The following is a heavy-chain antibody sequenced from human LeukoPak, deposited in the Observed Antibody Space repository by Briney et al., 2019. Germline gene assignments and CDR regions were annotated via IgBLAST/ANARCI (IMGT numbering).Heavy chain of an antibody. D-gene: IGHD3-3*01. CDR3: ARDRFDFWSGYYDY. CDR1: GFTFSSYA. V-gene: IGHV3-23*01. Sequence: GGSLRLSCAASGFTFSSYAMSWVRQAPGKGLEWVSAISGSGGSTYYADSVKGRFTISRDNSKNTLYLQMNSLRAEDTAVYYCARDRFDFWSGYYDYWGQGTLVTVSS. CDR2: ISGSGGST. J-gene: IGHJ4*02.